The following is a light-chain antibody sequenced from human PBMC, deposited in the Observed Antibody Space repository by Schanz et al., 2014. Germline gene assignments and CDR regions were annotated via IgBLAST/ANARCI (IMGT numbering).Light chain of an antibody. Sequence: QSVLTQPPSVSGAPGQRVTISCTGSSSNIGAGHDVHWYQQLPGTAPKLLIYGNSNRPSGVPDRFSGSKSGTSASLAITGLQAEDEADYYCQSYDSSLSASVVFGGGTKLT. V-gene: IGLV1-40*01. J-gene: IGLJ2*01. CDR3: QSYDSSLSASVV. CDR1: SSNIGAGHD. CDR2: GNS.